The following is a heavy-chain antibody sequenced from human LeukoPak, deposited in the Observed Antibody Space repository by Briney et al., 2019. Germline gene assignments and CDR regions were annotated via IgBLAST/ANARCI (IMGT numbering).Heavy chain of an antibody. CDR2: ISSSSSYI. V-gene: IGHV3-21*01. J-gene: IGHJ3*02. Sequence: PGRSLRLSCAASGFTFSSYSMTWVRQAPGKGLEWVSSISSSSSYIYYADSVKGRFTISRDNAKNSLYLQMNSLRAEDTAVYYCARGTLGAFDIWGQGTMVTVSS. D-gene: IGHD2-2*01. CDR3: ARGTLGAFDI. CDR1: GFTFSSYS.